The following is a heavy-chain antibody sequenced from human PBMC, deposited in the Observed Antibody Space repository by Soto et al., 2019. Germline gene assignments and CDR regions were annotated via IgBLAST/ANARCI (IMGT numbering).Heavy chain of an antibody. J-gene: IGHJ4*02. CDR2: ISYDGSNK. CDR3: ARDPHSAYDSSGYYPWYYFDY. Sequence: PGGSLRLSCAASGFTFSSYAMHWVRQAPGKGLEWVAVISYDGSNKYYADSVKGRFTISRDNSKNTLYLQMNSLRAEDTAVYYCARDPHSAYDSSGYYPWYYFDYWGQGTLVTVSS. D-gene: IGHD3-22*01. V-gene: IGHV3-30*04. CDR1: GFTFSSYA.